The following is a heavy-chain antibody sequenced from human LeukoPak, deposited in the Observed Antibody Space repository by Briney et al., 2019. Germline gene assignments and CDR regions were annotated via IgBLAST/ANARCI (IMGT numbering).Heavy chain of an antibody. CDR1: GFTFSSYS. CDR3: ARASSAFCGGDCYPPTYFDY. V-gene: IGHV3-21*01. J-gene: IGHJ4*02. Sequence: GGSLRLSCAASGFTFSSYSMNWVRQATGKGLEWASSISSSSSYIYYADAVKGRFTISRDNAKNSLYLQMNSLRAEDTAVYYCARASSAFCGGDCYPPTYFDYWGQGTLVTVSS. CDR2: ISSSSSYI. D-gene: IGHD2-21*01.